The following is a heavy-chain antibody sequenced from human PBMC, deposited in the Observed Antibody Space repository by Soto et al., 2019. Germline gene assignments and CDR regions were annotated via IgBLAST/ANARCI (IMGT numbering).Heavy chain of an antibody. Sequence: SETLSLTCSVSGGSINSDKYYWGWIRQPPGKGLEWIGSIYYRGNTYYNPSLQTRVTTSLDKSKSQFSLKLNSVTAADSAMYFCARLEGLATISYYFDFWGQGALVTVSS. J-gene: IGHJ4*02. V-gene: IGHV4-39*01. CDR3: ARLEGLATISYYFDF. CDR1: GGSINSDKYY. CDR2: IYYRGNT. D-gene: IGHD3-9*01.